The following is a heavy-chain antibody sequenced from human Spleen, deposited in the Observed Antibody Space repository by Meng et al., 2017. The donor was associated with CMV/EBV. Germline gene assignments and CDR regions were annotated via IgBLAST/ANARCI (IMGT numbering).Heavy chain of an antibody. CDR3: ARDHAWGADY. Sequence: VSCKTSGYFFSDHFMHWVRQAPGQGLEWMGWIKPNSGDTNYAQNFQGRVTMTSDSSFNTAYMELSRLTSDDTAVYYYARDHAWGADYWGQGTLVTVSS. J-gene: IGHJ4*02. CDR2: IKPNSGDT. D-gene: IGHD7-27*01. V-gene: IGHV1-2*02. CDR1: GYFFSDHF.